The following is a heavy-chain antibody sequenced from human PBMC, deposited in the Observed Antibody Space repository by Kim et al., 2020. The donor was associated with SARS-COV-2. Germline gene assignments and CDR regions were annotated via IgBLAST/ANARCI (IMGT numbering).Heavy chain of an antibody. J-gene: IGHJ4*02. CDR3: ARDRKHYYDSSGYSV. V-gene: IGHV4-39*07. D-gene: IGHD3-22*01. Sequence: SETLSLTCTVSGGSISSSSQYWGWIRQPPGKGLEWIGSLFYRGSPFYNPTLKSRVTMALDTSKNQFSLNLTSVTAADTAVYYCARDRKHYYDSSGYSVWGRGTLVTVSS. CDR1: GGSISSSSQY. CDR2: LFYRGSP.